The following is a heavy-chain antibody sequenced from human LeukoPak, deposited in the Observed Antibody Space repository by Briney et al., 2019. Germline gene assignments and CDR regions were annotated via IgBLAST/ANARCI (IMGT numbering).Heavy chain of an antibody. D-gene: IGHD1-7*01. CDR1: GGSVNGYY. V-gene: IGHV4-59*02. J-gene: IGHJ4*02. Sequence: SETLSLTCTVSGGSVNGYYWNWIRQAPGKGLEWIGFIHYSGLTFYSPSLQSRVSISVDTSRNQFSLDLSSVTAADTALYYCARDPPEDEWNSLDSWGQGILVTVSS. CDR2: IHYSGLT. CDR3: ARDPPEDEWNSLDS.